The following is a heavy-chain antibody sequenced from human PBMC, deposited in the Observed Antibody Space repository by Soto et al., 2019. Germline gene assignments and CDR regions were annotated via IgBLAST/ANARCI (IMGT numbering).Heavy chain of an antibody. CDR1: GFIFSSYA. J-gene: IGHJ4*02. D-gene: IGHD6-19*01. V-gene: IGHV3-23*01. CDR2: ISGSGGST. CDR3: AKMAPDAVAESGTFDY. Sequence: GGSLRLSCAASGFIFSSYAMSWVRQAPGKGLEWVSAISGSGGSTYYADSVKGRFTISRDNSKNTLYLQMNSLRAEDTAVYYCAKMAPDAVAESGTFDYWGQGTLVTVSS.